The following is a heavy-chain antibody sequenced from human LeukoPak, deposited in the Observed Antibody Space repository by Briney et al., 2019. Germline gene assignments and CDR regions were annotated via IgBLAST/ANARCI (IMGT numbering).Heavy chain of an antibody. CDR1: GFRFDDYS. CDR3: GRVHCSTNSCFDYYDYYMDV. D-gene: IGHD2-2*01. CDR2: INWDGAST. V-gene: IGHV3-20*04. J-gene: IGHJ6*03. Sequence: PGGSLRLSCAASGFRFDDYSMNWLRHVPGKGLEWVAGINWDGASTGYRDSMKGRFTISRDNGKNSLYLQLNSLRVEDTAVYYCGRVHCSTNSCFDYYDYYMDVSGNGTTVAVSS.